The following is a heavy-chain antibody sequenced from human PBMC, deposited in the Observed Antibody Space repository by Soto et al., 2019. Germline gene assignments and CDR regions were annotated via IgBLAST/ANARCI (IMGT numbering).Heavy chain of an antibody. D-gene: IGHD6-6*01. Sequence: PGGSLRLSCAASGFTFSNYGMNWVRQAPGKGLEWVSFISSSSSYIYYADSVKGRFTISRDNAKNSLYLQLNSLRAEDTAVYYCARAQTSYYFDYWGQGTLVTSPQ. V-gene: IGHV3-21*01. CDR3: ARAQTSYYFDY. CDR1: GFTFSNYG. J-gene: IGHJ4*02. CDR2: ISSSSSYI.